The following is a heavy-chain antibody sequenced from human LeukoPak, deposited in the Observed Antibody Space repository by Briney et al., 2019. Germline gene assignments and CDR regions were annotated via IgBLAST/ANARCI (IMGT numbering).Heavy chain of an antibody. Sequence: GGSPELSCSASGFTFSSYAMHWVRQAPGKGLEYVSAISSNGDSTYYADSVKGRFTIARDNSKNTLYLQMSSLRAEDTAVYYCVKGQRYYDSSGYYSIEYFQHWGQGTLDSVSS. J-gene: IGHJ1*01. D-gene: IGHD3-22*01. CDR3: VKGQRYYDSSGYYSIEYFQH. CDR2: ISSNGDST. V-gene: IGHV3-64D*09. CDR1: GFTFSSYA.